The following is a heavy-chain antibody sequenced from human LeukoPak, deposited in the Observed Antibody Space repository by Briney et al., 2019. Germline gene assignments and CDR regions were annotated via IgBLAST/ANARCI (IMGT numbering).Heavy chain of an antibody. V-gene: IGHV3-11*01. CDR3: ARELGIHYYDSQWDY. J-gene: IGHJ4*02. CDR2: ISSSGSTI. CDR1: GFTFSDYY. D-gene: IGHD3-22*01. Sequence: GGSLRLSCAASGFTFSDYYMSWIRQAPGKGLEWVSYISSSGSTIYYADSVKGRFTISRDNAKNSLYLQMNSLRAEDTAVYYCARELGIHYYDSQWDYWGQGTLVTVSS.